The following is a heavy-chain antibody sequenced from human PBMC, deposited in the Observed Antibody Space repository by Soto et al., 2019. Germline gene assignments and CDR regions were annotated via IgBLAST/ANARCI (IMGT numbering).Heavy chain of an antibody. Sequence: QVQLVQSGAEVKKPGSSVKVSCKASGGTFSSYAISWVRQAPGQGLEWMGGIIPIFGTANYAQKFQGRVTITADESTSTAYMELSSLRSEDTAVYYCASAGYSYGYGSYYCGMVVWGQGTTVTVSS. CDR2: IIPIFGTA. V-gene: IGHV1-69*12. J-gene: IGHJ6*02. CDR1: GGTFSSYA. D-gene: IGHD5-18*01. CDR3: ASAGYSYGYGSYYCGMVV.